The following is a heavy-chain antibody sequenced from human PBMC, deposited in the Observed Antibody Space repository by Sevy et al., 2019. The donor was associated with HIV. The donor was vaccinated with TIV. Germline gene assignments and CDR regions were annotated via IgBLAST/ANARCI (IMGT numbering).Heavy chain of an antibody. CDR3: AAEDMTTFGGHLRVFDI. V-gene: IGHV1-58*01. D-gene: IGHD3-16*01. Sequence: ASVKVSCKTSGFTFRSSAVQWVRQVRGQRLEWIGWIVVGSDVTNYAQNFQERVTISRDVSTKTVYMDLTSLRSEDTAVYYCAAEDMTTFGGHLRVFDIWGQGTMVTVSS. CDR2: IVVGSDVT. CDR1: GFTFRSSA. J-gene: IGHJ3*02.